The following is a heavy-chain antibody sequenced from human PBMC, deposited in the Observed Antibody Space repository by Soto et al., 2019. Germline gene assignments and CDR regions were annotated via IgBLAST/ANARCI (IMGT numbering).Heavy chain of an antibody. CDR2: IYHSGST. Sequence: GTLALTCAVYDGSISSSNWWCWVRQPPGKGLEWIGEIYHSGSTNYNPSLKSRVTISVDKSKNQFSLKLSSVTAADTAVYYCAREMVLTSYYYYGMDVWGQGTTPTVSS. CDR1: DGSISSSNW. V-gene: IGHV4-4*02. D-gene: IGHD2-8*01. J-gene: IGHJ6*02. CDR3: AREMVLTSYYYYGMDV.